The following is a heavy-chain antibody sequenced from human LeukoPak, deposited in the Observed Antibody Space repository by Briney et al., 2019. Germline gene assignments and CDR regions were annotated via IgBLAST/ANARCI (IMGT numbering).Heavy chain of an antibody. D-gene: IGHD6-13*01. V-gene: IGHV1-18*01. Sequence: ASVKVSCKASGYTFTSYGIRWVRQAPGQGLEWMGWISAYNGNTNYAQKLQGRVTMTTDTSTSTAYMELRSLRSDDTAVYYCARDSLGVAAAGQDFDYWGQGTLVTVSS. CDR2: ISAYNGNT. CDR1: GYTFTSYG. CDR3: ARDSLGVAAAGQDFDY. J-gene: IGHJ4*02.